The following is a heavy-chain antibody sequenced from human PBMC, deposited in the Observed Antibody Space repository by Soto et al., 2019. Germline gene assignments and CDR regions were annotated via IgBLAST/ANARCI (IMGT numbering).Heavy chain of an antibody. CDR3: AKDIVVVVAATGGMDV. Sequence: QVQLVESGGGVVQPGRSLRLSCAASGFTFSSYGMHWVRQAPGKVLEWLAVISYDGSNKYYADSVKGRFTISRDNSKNTLYLQMNSLRAEDTAVYYCAKDIVVVVAATGGMDVWGQGTTVTVSS. D-gene: IGHD2-15*01. J-gene: IGHJ6*02. V-gene: IGHV3-30*18. CDR1: GFTFSSYG. CDR2: ISYDGSNK.